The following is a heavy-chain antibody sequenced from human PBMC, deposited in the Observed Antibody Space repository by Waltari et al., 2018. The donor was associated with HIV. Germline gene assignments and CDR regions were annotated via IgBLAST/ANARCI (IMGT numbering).Heavy chain of an antibody. J-gene: IGHJ4*02. D-gene: IGHD6-19*01. Sequence: QVQLVQSGAEVKKPGASVKVSCKASGYTFTSYGISWGRQAPGQGLEWMGWIRTYNGNTHNEQKPQGRVTMTTGTSTSTDYMKLRSLRSDDTAVYYCARGIPSSSGWSVSDYWGQGTLVTVSS. CDR1: GYTFTSYG. CDR3: ARGIPSSSGWSVSDY. CDR2: IRTYNGNT. V-gene: IGHV1-18*01.